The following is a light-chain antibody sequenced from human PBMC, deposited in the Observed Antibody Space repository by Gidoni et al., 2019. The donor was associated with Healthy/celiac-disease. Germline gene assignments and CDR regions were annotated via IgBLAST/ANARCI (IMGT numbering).Light chain of an antibody. CDR1: SGSVSTSYY. CDR3: VLYMGSGIWV. Sequence: QTVVTQASSFSVSPGGTVTLPCGLSSGSVSTSYYPSWYQQTPGQAPRTLIYSTNTRSSGVPDRFSGSILGNKAALTITGAQADDESDYYCVLYMGSGIWVFGGGTKLTVL. V-gene: IGLV8-61*01. J-gene: IGLJ3*02. CDR2: STN.